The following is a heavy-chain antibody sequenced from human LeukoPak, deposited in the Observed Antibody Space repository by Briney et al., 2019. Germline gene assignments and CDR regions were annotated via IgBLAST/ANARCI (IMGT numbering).Heavy chain of an antibody. CDR2: IYYSGST. J-gene: IGHJ4*02. V-gene: IGHV4-39*01. CDR3: ARSKPALDYYDSSGYSHFDY. Sequence: PSETLSLTCTVSGVSISSSSYYWGWIRQPPGKGLEWIGSIYYSGSTYYNPSLKSRVTISVDTSKNQFSLKLSSVTAADTAVYYCARSKPALDYYDSSGYSHFDYWGQGTLVTVSS. CDR1: GVSISSSSYY. D-gene: IGHD3-22*01.